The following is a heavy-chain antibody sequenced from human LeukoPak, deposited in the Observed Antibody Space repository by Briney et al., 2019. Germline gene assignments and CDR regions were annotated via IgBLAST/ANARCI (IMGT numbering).Heavy chain of an antibody. CDR2: IYPGDSDT. Sequence: GESLKISCKGSGYSFTSYWIGWVRQMPGKGLEWMGIIYPGDSDTRYSPSFQGQVTISADKSISTAYLQWSSLKASDTAMYYCARREPSSTYGFWSGYYTGSYFDYWGQGTLVTVSS. CDR1: GYSFTSYW. V-gene: IGHV5-51*01. J-gene: IGHJ4*02. D-gene: IGHD3-3*01. CDR3: ARREPSSTYGFWSGYYTGSYFDY.